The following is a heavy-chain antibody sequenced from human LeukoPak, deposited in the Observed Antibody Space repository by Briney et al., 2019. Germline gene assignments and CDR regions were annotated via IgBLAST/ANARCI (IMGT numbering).Heavy chain of an antibody. D-gene: IGHD7-27*01. V-gene: IGHV3-23*01. CDR1: GFTFSSYA. Sequence: GGSLRLSCAASGFTFSSYAMSWVRQAPGKGLEWVSAISGSGGSTYYADSVKGRFTISRDNSKNTLYLQMNSLRAEDTALYYCAKDRALNPGYYGMDVWGQGTTVTVSS. J-gene: IGHJ6*02. CDR2: ISGSGGST. CDR3: AKDRALNPGYYGMDV.